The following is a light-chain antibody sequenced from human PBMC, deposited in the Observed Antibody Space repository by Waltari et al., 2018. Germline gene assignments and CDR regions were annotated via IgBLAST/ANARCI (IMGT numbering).Light chain of an antibody. CDR1: QSISRY. CDR2: GAS. CDR3: QHHVRLPAT. J-gene: IGKJ1*01. V-gene: IGKV3-20*01. Sequence: IMLTQSPGTLSLSQGERATLSGRASQSISRYLAWYQQKPGQAPRLLLYGASTRATGIPDRFSGSGSGTDFSLTISGLEPEDSAVYYCQHHVRLPATFGQGTKVEIK.